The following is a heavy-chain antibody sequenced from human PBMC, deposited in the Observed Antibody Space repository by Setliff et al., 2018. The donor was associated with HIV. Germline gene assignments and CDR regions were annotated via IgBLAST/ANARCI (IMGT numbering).Heavy chain of an antibody. CDR2: IHYSGST. CDR1: GDSISSGGHY. V-gene: IGHV4-30-4*08. D-gene: IGHD3-22*01. Sequence: SETLSLTCSVSGDSISSGGHYWSWIRQSPGKGLEWIGYIHYSGSTYFNPSLKSRVSISTDTSKNQFSLKLTSVTAADTAVYYCASRDTSRYFDDYWGQGTLVT. J-gene: IGHJ4*02. CDR3: ASRDTSRYFDDY.